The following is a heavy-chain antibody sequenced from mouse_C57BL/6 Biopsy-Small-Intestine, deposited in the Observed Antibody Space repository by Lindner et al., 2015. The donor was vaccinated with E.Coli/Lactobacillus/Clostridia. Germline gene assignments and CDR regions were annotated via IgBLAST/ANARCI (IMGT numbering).Heavy chain of an antibody. CDR1: GFTFTNSA. CDR2: IQVGGGNT. V-gene: IGHV1-84*02. Sequence: SVKVSCKTSGFTFTNSAIQWVRQARGQPHEWIGWIQVGGGNTNYAQKFRERVTITGDMSTDTAHMELSSLTSEDTAVYYCATDTTMGGLFIYWGQGTLVTVS. J-gene: IGHJ3*01. CDR3: ATDTTMGGLFIY. D-gene: IGHD1-1*02.